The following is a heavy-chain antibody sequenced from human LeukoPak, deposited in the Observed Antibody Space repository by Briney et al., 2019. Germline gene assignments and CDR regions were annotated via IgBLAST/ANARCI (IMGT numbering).Heavy chain of an antibody. Sequence: GGSLRLSCAPSGFTFSNYYMSWIRQAVGRGPGGASSISTTGKTIYYAHSVKGRFTISRDNAKNSLYLQMSSLRAEDTAVYFCARRRDYMDVWGKGTTVTVSS. CDR3: ARRRDYMDV. CDR2: ISTTGKTI. V-gene: IGHV3-11*01. J-gene: IGHJ6*03. CDR1: GFTFSNYY.